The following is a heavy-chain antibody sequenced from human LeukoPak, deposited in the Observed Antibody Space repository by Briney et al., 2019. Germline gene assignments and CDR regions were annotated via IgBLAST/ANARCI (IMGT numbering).Heavy chain of an antibody. J-gene: IGHJ5*02. D-gene: IGHD6-13*01. Sequence: SETLSLTCSVSSGSISNYYWNWIRQPPGKGLEWIGYIYNRGSTNYIPSLKSRVTISVDTSKNQFSLKLTSVTAADTAVYYCARGRYGYSNTWYWFDPWGQGTLVTVSS. CDR3: ARGRYGYSNTWYWFDP. CDR2: IYNRGST. CDR1: SGSISNYY. V-gene: IGHV4-59*01.